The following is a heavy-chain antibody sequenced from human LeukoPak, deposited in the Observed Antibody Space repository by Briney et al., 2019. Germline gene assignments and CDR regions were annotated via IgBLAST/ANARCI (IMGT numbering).Heavy chain of an antibody. D-gene: IGHD1-26*01. CDR3: ARLDSGGYSQAFDI. CDR2: IYYSGST. V-gene: IGHV4-39*01. CDR1: GGSISSSSYY. Sequence: SETLSLTCTVSGGSISSSSYYWGWIRQPPGKGLEWIGSIYYSGSTYYNPSLKSRVTMSVDTSKNQFSLKLSSVTAADTAVYYCARLDSGGYSQAFDIWGQGTMVTVSS. J-gene: IGHJ3*02.